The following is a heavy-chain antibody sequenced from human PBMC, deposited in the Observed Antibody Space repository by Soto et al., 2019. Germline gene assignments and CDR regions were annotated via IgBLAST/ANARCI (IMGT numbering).Heavy chain of an antibody. Sequence: GGSLRLSCAASGFTFSSYAMNWVRQAPGKGLEWVSAISGSGGSTYYADSVKGRFTISRDNSKNTLYLQMNSLRAEDTAVYYCAKRTRGGLVPAAAIDYWGQGTLVTVSS. V-gene: IGHV3-23*01. CDR2: ISGSGGST. J-gene: IGHJ4*02. D-gene: IGHD2-2*01. CDR1: GFTFSSYA. CDR3: AKRTRGGLVPAAAIDY.